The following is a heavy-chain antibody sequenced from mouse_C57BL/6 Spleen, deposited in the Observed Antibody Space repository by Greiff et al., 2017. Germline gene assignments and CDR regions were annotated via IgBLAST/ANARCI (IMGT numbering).Heavy chain of an antibody. Sequence: EVQLQESGAELVRPGASVKLSCTASGFNIKDDYMHWVKQRPEQGLEWIGWIDPENGDTEYASKFQGKATITADTSSNTAYLQLSSLTSEDTAVYYCTTGSNYFFAYWGQGTLVTVSA. D-gene: IGHD2-5*01. CDR2: IDPENGDT. V-gene: IGHV14-4*01. CDR3: TTGSNYFFAY. CDR1: GFNIKDDY. J-gene: IGHJ3*01.